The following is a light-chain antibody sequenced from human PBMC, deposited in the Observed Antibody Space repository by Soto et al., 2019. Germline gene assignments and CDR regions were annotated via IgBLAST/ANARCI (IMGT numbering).Light chain of an antibody. J-gene: IGKJ5*01. CDR2: GAS. Sequence: EIVMTQSPATLSVSPGERATLSCRASQSVSSNLAWYQQKPGQAPRLLIHGASMRATGIPDRFSGSGSGTDFTLTISRLEPEDFAVYYCQQCGSSSTFGQGTRLEIK. V-gene: IGKV3-20*01. CDR1: QSVSSN. CDR3: QQCGSSST.